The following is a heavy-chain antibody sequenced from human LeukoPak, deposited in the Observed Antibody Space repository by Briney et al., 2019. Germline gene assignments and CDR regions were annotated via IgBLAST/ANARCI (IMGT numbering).Heavy chain of an antibody. Sequence: PGGSLRLSCAASGFTFSDLYMDWVRQAPGKGLEWVGCTRNRANSYTTEYAASVKGRFTISRDDSKNSLYLQMNSLKTEDTAVYYCARVSVRSGSYVFDCWGQGTLVTVSS. V-gene: IGHV3-72*01. CDR2: TRNRANSYTT. D-gene: IGHD1-26*01. CDR3: ARVSVRSGSYVFDC. J-gene: IGHJ4*02. CDR1: GFTFSDLY.